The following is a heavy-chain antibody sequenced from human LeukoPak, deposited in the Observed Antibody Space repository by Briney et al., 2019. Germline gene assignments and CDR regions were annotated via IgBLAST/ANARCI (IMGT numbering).Heavy chain of an antibody. Sequence: GESLKISCKGSGYSFTSYWISWVRQMPGKGLEWMGRIDPSDSYTNYSPSFQGHVTISADKSISTAYLQWSSLEASDTAMYYCARLSSGGRLSRNNWFDPWGQGTLVTVSS. CDR1: GYSFTSYW. CDR2: IDPSDSYT. V-gene: IGHV5-10-1*01. CDR3: ARLSSGGRLSRNNWFDP. J-gene: IGHJ5*02. D-gene: IGHD2-15*01.